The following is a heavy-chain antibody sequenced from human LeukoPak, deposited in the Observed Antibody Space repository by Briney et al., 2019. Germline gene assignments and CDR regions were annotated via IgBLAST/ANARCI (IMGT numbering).Heavy chain of an antibody. CDR1: GGTFSSYA. CDR2: IIPIFGTA. D-gene: IGHD2-8*01. V-gene: IGHV1-69*13. Sequence: ASVKVSCKASGGTFSSYAISWVRQAPGQGLEWMGGIIPIFGTANYAQKFQGRVTITADESTSTAYMELSSLRSEDTAVYYCARVPVLSYYYYYMDVWGKGTTVTVSS. J-gene: IGHJ6*03. CDR3: ARVPVLSYYYYYMDV.